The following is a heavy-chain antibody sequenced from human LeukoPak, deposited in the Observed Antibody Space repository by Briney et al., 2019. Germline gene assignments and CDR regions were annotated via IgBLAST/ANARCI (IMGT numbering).Heavy chain of an antibody. J-gene: IGHJ4*02. Sequence: ASVKVSCKASGYTFTSYDINWVRQATGQGLEWMGWMNPNSGNTGYAQKFQTGVTITRNTSIRTAYMELSSLRSEDTAVYYCARGTRGTLGYCSGGSCYSFFYWGQGTLVTVSS. CDR3: ARGTRGTLGYCSGGSCYSFFY. CDR1: GYTFTSYD. CDR2: MNPNSGNT. D-gene: IGHD2-15*01. V-gene: IGHV1-8*01.